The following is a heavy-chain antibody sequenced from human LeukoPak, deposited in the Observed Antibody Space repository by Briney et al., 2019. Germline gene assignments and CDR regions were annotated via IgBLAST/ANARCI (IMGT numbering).Heavy chain of an antibody. Sequence: ASVKVSCKASGYTFTGYYMHWVRQAPGQGLEWMGRIIPILGIANYAQKFQGRVTITADKSTSTAYMELSSLRSEDTAVYYCASGYYYGSGKDGMDVWGQGTTVTVSS. CDR2: IIPILGIA. D-gene: IGHD3-10*01. V-gene: IGHV1-69*02. CDR3: ASGYYYGSGKDGMDV. CDR1: GYTFTGYY. J-gene: IGHJ6*02.